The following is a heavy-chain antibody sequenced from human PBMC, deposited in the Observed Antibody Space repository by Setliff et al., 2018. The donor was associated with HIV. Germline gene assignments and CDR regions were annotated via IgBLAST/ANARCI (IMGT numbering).Heavy chain of an antibody. CDR1: GDSINTHY. J-gene: IGHJ5*02. Sequence: SETLSLTCTVSGDSINTHYWSWIRQPPGKGLEWLGCISHSGNTNFNPSLNSRVTISLDTSKNQFSLRLTSLTAADTAIYSCARSTVGAGASFPWGRGILVTVFS. V-gene: IGHV4-59*11. CDR3: ARSTVGAGASFP. CDR2: ISHSGNT. D-gene: IGHD1-26*01.